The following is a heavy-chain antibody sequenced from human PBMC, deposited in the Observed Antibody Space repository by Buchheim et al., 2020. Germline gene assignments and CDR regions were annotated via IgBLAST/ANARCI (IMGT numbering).Heavy chain of an antibody. J-gene: IGHJ6*02. CDR1: GFTFSSYW. CDR3: TRVGSGYCMDV. CDR2: INSNGTTT. D-gene: IGHD3-3*01. V-gene: IGHV3-74*01. Sequence: EVQVVESGGGLVQPGGSLRLSCAASGFTFSSYWMHWVRQVPGKGLVWVSRINSNGTTTIYADSVKGRFTISRDNARNTWYLQMNSLRAEDTAVYYCTRVGSGYCMDVWGQGTT.